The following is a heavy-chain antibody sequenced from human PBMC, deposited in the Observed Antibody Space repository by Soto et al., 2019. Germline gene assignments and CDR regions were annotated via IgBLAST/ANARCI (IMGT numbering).Heavy chain of an antibody. V-gene: IGHV4-59*01. CDR3: ARTPPRPLEMATMYYFDY. Sequence: SETLSLTCTVSGGSISSYYWSWIRQPPGKGLEWIGYIYYSGSTNYNPSLKSRVTISVDTSKNQFSLKLSSVTAADTAVYYCARTPPRPLEMATMYYFDYWGQGTLVTVSS. J-gene: IGHJ4*02. CDR2: IYYSGST. CDR1: GGSISSYY. D-gene: IGHD5-12*01.